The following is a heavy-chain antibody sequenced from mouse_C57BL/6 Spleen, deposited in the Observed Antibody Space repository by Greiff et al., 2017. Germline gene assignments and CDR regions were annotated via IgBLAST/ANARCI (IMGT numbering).Heavy chain of an antibody. CDR3: ARGITTVVAPDAMDY. J-gene: IGHJ4*01. V-gene: IGHV1-72*01. CDR1: GYTFTSYW. Sequence: VQLQQPGAELVKPGASVKLSCKASGYTFTSYWMHWVKQRPGRGLEWIGRIDPNSGGTKYNEKFKSKATLTVDKPSSTAYMQLSSLTSEDAAVYYCARGITTVVAPDAMDYWGQGTSVTVSS. D-gene: IGHD1-1*01. CDR2: IDPNSGGT.